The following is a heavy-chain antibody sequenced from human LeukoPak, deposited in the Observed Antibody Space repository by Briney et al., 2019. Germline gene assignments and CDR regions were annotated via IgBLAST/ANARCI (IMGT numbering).Heavy chain of an antibody. Sequence: ASVKVSCKASGGTFSSYGISWVRQAPGQGLEWMGWISAYNGNTNYAQKLQGRVTMTTDTSTSTAYMELRSLRSDDTAVYYCARDRIGNYDILTGYPGYDYWGQGTLVTVSS. J-gene: IGHJ4*02. CDR2: ISAYNGNT. V-gene: IGHV1-18*01. CDR3: ARDRIGNYDILTGYPGYDY. CDR1: GGTFSSYG. D-gene: IGHD3-9*01.